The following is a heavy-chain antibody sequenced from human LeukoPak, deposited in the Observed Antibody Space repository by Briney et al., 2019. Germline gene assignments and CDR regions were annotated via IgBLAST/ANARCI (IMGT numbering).Heavy chain of an antibody. CDR1: GFTFCDYA. CDR2: IRSKAYGGTT. V-gene: IGHV3-49*03. D-gene: IGHD3-3*01. CDR3: TRERLFSDYYYYYGMDV. Sequence: GGSLRRSCTASGFTFCDYAMSWFRQAPGKGLEWVGFIRSKAYGGTTEYAASVKGRFTISRDDSKSIAYLQMNSLKTEDTAVYYCTRERLFSDYYYYYGMDVWGQGTTVTVSS. J-gene: IGHJ6*02.